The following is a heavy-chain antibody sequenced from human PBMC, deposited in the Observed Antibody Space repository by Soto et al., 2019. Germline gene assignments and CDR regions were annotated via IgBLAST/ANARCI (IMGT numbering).Heavy chain of an antibody. V-gene: IGHV3-64*01. D-gene: IGHD6-19*01. CDR3: ARGRVEDSSGWATYFDY. J-gene: IGHJ4*02. CDR2: INTNGVNT. CDR1: GFTFSSYA. Sequence: GGSMRLSSAASGFTFSSYAMSWVRQAPGKGLEYVSAINTNGVNTFYAKSVKGRFTISRDNSKNTMYLQMGSLRAEDMAVYYCARGRVEDSSGWATYFDYWGQGTLVTVSS.